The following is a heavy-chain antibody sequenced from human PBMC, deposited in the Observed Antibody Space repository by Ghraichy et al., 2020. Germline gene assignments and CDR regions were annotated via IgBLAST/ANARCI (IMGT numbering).Heavy chain of an antibody. CDR2: IYSGGSI. CDR1: GFTVSYNY. CDR3: AREWREVAGRNDY. V-gene: IGHV3-66*01. D-gene: IGHD6-19*01. J-gene: IGHJ4*02. Sequence: SLRLSCAASGFTVSYNYMSWVRRAPGKGLEWVSVIYSGGSIYYADSVKGRFTISRDNSKNTVYLQMNSLRDEDTAVYYCAREWREVAGRNDYWGQGTLVTVSS.